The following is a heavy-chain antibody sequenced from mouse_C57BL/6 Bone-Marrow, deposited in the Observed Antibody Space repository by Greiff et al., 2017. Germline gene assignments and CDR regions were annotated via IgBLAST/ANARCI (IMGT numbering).Heavy chain of an antibody. CDR1: GYTFTDYY. CDR3: SRGALRFDY. J-gene: IGHJ2*01. CDR2: INPYNGGT. V-gene: IGHV1-19*01. Sequence: EVQLQQSGPVLVKPGASVKMSCKASGYTFTDYYMNWVKQSHGKSLEWIGVINPYNGGTSYNQKFKGKATLTVDKSSSTAYMELNSLTSEDSAVYYCSRGALRFDYWGQGTTLTVSA.